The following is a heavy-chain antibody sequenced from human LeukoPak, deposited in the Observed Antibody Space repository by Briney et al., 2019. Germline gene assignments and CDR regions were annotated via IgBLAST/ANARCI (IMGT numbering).Heavy chain of an antibody. V-gene: IGHV3-11*04. CDR3: ARAYCSSTSCPFQH. J-gene: IGHJ1*01. Sequence: GGSLRLSCAASGFTFSDYYMSWIRQAPGKGLEWVSYISSSGSTIYYADSVKGRFTISRDNAKNSLYLQMNSLRAEDTAVYYCARAYCSSTSCPFQHWGQGTLVTVSS. D-gene: IGHD2-2*01. CDR1: GFTFSDYY. CDR2: ISSSGSTI.